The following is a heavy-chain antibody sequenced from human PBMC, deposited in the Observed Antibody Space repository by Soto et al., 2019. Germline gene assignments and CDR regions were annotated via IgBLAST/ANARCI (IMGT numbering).Heavy chain of an antibody. CDR2: INPSGGST. V-gene: IGHV1-46*01. D-gene: IGHD2-2*01. J-gene: IGHJ6*02. CDR1: GYTFTSYY. CDR3: ARDYRGDIVVVPAARPLYYYYYYGMDV. Sequence: ASVKVSCKASGYTFTSYYMHWVGQAPGQGLEWMGIINPSGGSTSYAQKFQGRVTMTRDTSTSTVYMELSSLRSEDTAVYYCARDYRGDIVVVPAARPLYYYYYYGMDVWGQGTTVTVSS.